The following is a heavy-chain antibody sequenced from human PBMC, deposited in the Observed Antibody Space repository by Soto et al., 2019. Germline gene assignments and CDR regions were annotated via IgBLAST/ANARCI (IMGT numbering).Heavy chain of an antibody. Sequence: ESLGLSCAASGFTFSSYAMSGVRQAPGKGLEWVSAISGSGGSTYYADSVKGRFTISRDNSKNTLYLQMNSLRAEDTAVYYCAKDPFPGPPVGWFDPWGQGTLVTVSS. CDR3: AKDPFPGPPVGWFDP. CDR2: ISGSGGST. V-gene: IGHV3-23*01. CDR1: GFTFSSYA. J-gene: IGHJ5*02.